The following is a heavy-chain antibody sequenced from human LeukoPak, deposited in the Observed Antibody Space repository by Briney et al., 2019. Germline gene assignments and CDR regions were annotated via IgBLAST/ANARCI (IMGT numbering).Heavy chain of an antibody. V-gene: IGHV1-69*13. CDR3: ARNEGSFIVGDHPYYYYYYYMDV. D-gene: IGHD1-26*01. CDR1: GGTFSSYA. Sequence: SVKVSCKASGGTFSSYAISWVRQAPGQGLEWMGGIIPIFGTANYAQKFQGRVTITADESTSTAYMELSSLRSEDTAVYYCARNEGSFIVGDHPYYYYYYYMDVWGKGTTVTVSS. J-gene: IGHJ6*03. CDR2: IIPIFGTA.